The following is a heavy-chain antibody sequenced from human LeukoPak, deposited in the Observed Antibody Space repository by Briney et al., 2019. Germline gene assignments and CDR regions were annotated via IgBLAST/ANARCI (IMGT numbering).Heavy chain of an antibody. CDR1: GFTFRNFA. J-gene: IGHJ4*02. V-gene: IGHV3-23*01. CDR2: IGGGDT. CDR3: SKDGQSFNSMYDNFDS. Sequence: GSLRLSCSASGFTFRNFAICWVRQAPGKGLEWVYSIGGGDTHYADSVKGRFTISSDDSRSPVALQLSSVRAEDTAVYYCSKDGQSFNSMYDNFDSWGQGTLVTVSS. D-gene: IGHD2-8*01.